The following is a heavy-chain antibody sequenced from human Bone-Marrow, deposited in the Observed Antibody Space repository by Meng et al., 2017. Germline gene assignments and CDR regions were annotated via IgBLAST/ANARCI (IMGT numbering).Heavy chain of an antibody. CDR2: INTDASIT. CDR1: GFTFSSYN. Sequence: GESLKISCAASGFTFSSYNMHWVRQTPGEGLVWVSRINTDASITTYADSVKGRFTISRDDAKNTVYLQMNSLRAEDTAVYYCARDADWVIFEHWGQGALVTVSS. V-gene: IGHV3-74*03. CDR3: ARDADWVIFEH. D-gene: IGHD3-9*01. J-gene: IGHJ4*02.